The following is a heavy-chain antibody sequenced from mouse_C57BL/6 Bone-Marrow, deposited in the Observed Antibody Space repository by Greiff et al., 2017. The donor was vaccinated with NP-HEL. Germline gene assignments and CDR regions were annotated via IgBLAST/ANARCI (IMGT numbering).Heavy chain of an antibody. Sequence: VQLQQSGPELVKPGASVKISCKASGYSFTGYYMNWVKQSPEKSLEWIGEINPSTGGTTYNQKFKAKATLTVDKSSSTAYMQLKSLTSEDSAVYYCARTLGYFDYWGQGTTRTVAS. CDR2: INPSTGGT. J-gene: IGHJ2*01. CDR1: GYSFTGYY. V-gene: IGHV1-42*01. CDR3: ARTLGYFDY.